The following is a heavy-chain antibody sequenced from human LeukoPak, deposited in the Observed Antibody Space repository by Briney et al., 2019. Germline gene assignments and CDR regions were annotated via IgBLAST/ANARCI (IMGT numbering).Heavy chain of an antibody. Sequence: GESLKISCQGLGYSFSMYWIGWVRHMPGKGLEWMGVIDPSDSEITYSPSLQGHVTISVDKSVNTAYLQWTTLKASDTALYYCARHRAVGGGHSTTWYTDYWGQGTLVTVSS. D-gene: IGHD6-13*01. CDR2: IDPSDSEI. J-gene: IGHJ4*02. V-gene: IGHV5-51*01. CDR1: GYSFSMYW. CDR3: ARHRAVGGGHSTTWYTDY.